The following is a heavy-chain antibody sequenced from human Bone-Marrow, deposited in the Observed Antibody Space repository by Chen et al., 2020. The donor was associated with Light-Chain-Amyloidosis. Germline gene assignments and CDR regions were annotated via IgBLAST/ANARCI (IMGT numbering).Heavy chain of an antibody. J-gene: IGHJ4*02. Sequence: EVLVVESGGGMVKLGGSLRLSCAESGFRFGRNSMNWVRQAPGTGLEWVSYIYDSSDDIYYADSVRGRFTISRDNARNSLFLQMNSLKAQDTAVYYCAKGGISGWYDEWGQGTLVTVSS. CDR2: IYDSSDDI. V-gene: IGHV3-21*01. CDR3: AKGGISGWYDE. D-gene: IGHD6-19*01. CDR1: GFRFGRNS.